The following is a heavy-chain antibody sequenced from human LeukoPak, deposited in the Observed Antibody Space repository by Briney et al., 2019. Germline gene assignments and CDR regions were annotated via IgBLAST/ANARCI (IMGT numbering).Heavy chain of an antibody. Sequence: SETLSLTCTVSGGPISSSSYYWGWIRQPPGKGLEWIGSIYYSGSTYYNPSLKSRVTISVDTSKNQFSLKLSSVTAADTAVYYCARKSVRGVIIKSDFDYWGQGTLVTVSS. CDR2: IYYSGST. D-gene: IGHD3-10*01. J-gene: IGHJ4*02. V-gene: IGHV4-39*07. CDR3: ARKSVRGVIIKSDFDY. CDR1: GGPISSSSYY.